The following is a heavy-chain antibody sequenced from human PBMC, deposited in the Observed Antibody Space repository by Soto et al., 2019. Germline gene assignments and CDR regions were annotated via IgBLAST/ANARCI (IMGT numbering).Heavy chain of an antibody. V-gene: IGHV3-74*01. J-gene: IGHJ5*02. Sequence: EVQLVESGGGLVQPGGSLRLSCAASGFTFGSYWIHWVRQAPGKGLVWVSLISSDGTITSFADSVKGRFTISRDNPKNMLFLQMNSLRAEDTAVYYCGRDRGDSYGLEWFDPWGQGTLVTVSS. CDR3: GRDRGDSYGLEWFDP. CDR1: GFTFGSYW. D-gene: IGHD5-18*01. CDR2: ISSDGTIT.